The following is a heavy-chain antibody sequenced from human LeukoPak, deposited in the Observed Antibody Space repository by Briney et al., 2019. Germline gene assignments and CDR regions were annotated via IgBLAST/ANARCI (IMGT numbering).Heavy chain of an antibody. CDR2: IKSKTDGGTT. CDR1: GFIFSSAW. J-gene: IGHJ4*02. D-gene: IGHD2-15*01. V-gene: IGHV3-15*01. Sequence: GGSLRVSCAASGFIFSSAWMTWVRQAPGKGLECVGRIKSKTDGGTTDYAAPVKGRFTISRDDSKDTVYLQMNSLKTEATAVYYCSAALDYWGQGTLVTVSS. CDR3: SAALDY.